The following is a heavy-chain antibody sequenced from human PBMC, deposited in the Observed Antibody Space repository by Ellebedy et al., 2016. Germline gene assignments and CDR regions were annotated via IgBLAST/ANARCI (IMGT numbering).Heavy chain of an antibody. V-gene: IGHV1-69*13. J-gene: IGHJ4*02. CDR3: ARDEAGYSSSTTTFDY. Sequence: SVKVSCXASGGTFSSYAISWVLQAPGQGLEWMGGIIPIFGTANYAQKFQGRVTITADESTSTAYMELSSLRSEDTAVYYCARDEAGYSSSTTTFDYWGQGTLVTVSS. D-gene: IGHD5-18*01. CDR1: GGTFSSYA. CDR2: IIPIFGTA.